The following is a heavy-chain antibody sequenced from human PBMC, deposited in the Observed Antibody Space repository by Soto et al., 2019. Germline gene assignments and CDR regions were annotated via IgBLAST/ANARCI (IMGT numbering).Heavy chain of an antibody. CDR1: GGTFSSYA. V-gene: IGHV1-69*01. CDR2: IIPIFGTA. D-gene: IGHD3-3*01. Sequence: QVQLVQSGAEVKKPGSSVKVSCKASGGTFSSYAISWVRQAPGQGLEWMGGIIPIFGTANYAQKFQGRVTITADESTSTAYMELNSLRSEDTAVYYCARARPHHYDSGLYFDLWGRGTLVTVSS. J-gene: IGHJ2*01. CDR3: ARARPHHYDSGLYFDL.